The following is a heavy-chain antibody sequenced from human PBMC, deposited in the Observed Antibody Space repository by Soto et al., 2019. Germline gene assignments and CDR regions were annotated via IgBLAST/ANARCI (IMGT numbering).Heavy chain of an antibody. V-gene: IGHV3-49*03. D-gene: IGHD3-22*01. CDR3: TLYYYDSSGYYFAPFPYFDY. J-gene: IGHJ4*02. CDR2: IRSKAYGGTT. CDR1: GFTFGDYA. Sequence: GGSLRLSCTASGFTFGDYAMSWFRQAPGKGLEWVGFIRSKAYGGTTEYAASVKGRFTISRDDSKSIAYLQMNSLKTEDTAVYYCTLYYYDSSGYYFAPFPYFDYWGQGTLVTVSS.